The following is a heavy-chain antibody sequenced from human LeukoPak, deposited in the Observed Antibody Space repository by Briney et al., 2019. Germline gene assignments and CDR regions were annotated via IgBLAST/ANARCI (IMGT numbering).Heavy chain of an antibody. V-gene: IGHV3-48*01. CDR1: GFTVSSYS. J-gene: IGHJ4*02. D-gene: IGHD3-3*01. CDR3: ARFWSGNY. CDR2: ISSGSSTI. Sequence: GGSLRPSCAASGFTVSSYSMNWVRQAPGKGLEWVSYISSGSSTIYYADSVKGRFTVSRDNAKNSLYLQMNSLRAEDTAVYYCARFWSGNYWGQGTLVTVSS.